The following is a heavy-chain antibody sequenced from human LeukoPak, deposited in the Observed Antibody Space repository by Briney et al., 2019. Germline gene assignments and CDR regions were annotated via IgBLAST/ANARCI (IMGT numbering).Heavy chain of an antibody. CDR3: AALGLGIEGNDAFDI. J-gene: IGHJ3*02. D-gene: IGHD7-27*01. Sequence: GGSLRLSCAASGFTFSSYDMHWVRQATGKGLEWASAIGTAGDTYYPGSVKGRFTISRENAKNSLYLQMNSLRAEDTAVYYCAALGLGIEGNDAFDIWGQGTMVTVSS. CDR1: GFTFSSYD. V-gene: IGHV3-13*01. CDR2: IGTAGDT.